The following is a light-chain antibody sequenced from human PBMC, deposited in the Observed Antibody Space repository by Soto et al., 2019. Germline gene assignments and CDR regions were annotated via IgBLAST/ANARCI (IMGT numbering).Light chain of an antibody. CDR3: QQSYGIPLT. CDR2: AAS. J-gene: IGKJ4*01. V-gene: IGKV1-39*01. Sequence: DLPMTQSPSSLSASVGDRVTITCRASQSISSYLNWYQQQPGKVPKLLIYAASSLQSGVPSRFSGSGSGTDFTLTISSLQPEDFATYYCQQSYGIPLTVGGGSKVEIK. CDR1: QSISSY.